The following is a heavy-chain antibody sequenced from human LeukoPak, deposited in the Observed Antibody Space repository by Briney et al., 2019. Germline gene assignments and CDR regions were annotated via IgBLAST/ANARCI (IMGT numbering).Heavy chain of an antibody. Sequence: GASVKVSCKASGYTFTSYAMNWVRQAPGQGLEWMGWINTNTGNPTYAQGFTGRFVFSLDTSVSTAYLQISSLKAEDTAVYYCARGDWGSPDNWFDPWGQGTLVTVSS. CDR2: INTNTGNP. CDR1: GYTFTSYA. D-gene: IGHD7-27*01. CDR3: ARGDWGSPDNWFDP. V-gene: IGHV7-4-1*02. J-gene: IGHJ5*02.